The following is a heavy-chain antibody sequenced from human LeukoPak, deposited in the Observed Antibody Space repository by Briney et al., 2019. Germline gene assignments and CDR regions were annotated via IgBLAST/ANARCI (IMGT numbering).Heavy chain of an antibody. CDR2: IFPIFGTA. V-gene: IGHV1-69*13. CDR1: GGTFSSYA. J-gene: IGHJ4*02. D-gene: IGHD3-10*01. Sequence: SVKVSCKASGGTFSSYAISWVRQAPGQGLEWMGGIFPIFGTANYAQKFQGRVTITADESTSTAYVELSSLRSEDTAVYYCAREPHYYGSGSRVPITYWGQGTLVTVSS. CDR3: AREPHYYGSGSRVPITY.